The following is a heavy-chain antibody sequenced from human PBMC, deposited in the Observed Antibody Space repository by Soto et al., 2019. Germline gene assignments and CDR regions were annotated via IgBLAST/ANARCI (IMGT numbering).Heavy chain of an antibody. CDR1: GFNFNVAW. V-gene: IGHV3-15*01. CDR3: TKVLALPPNDAFDI. D-gene: IGHD3-3*02. CDR2: IKSKGGGETT. Sequence: EGQLVESGGRLVEPGGSLRLSCAASGFNFNVAWMNWVRQAPGKGLEWLGRIKSKGGGETTEYVAFVKGRFTISRDDSKNTLYLQMTSLKSEDTAVYYCTKVLALPPNDAFDIWGQGTRVTVSS. J-gene: IGHJ3*02.